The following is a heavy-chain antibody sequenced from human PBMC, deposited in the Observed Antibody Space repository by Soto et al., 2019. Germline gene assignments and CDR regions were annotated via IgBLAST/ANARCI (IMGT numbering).Heavy chain of an antibody. CDR1: GDSTRRGNYY. V-gene: IGHV4-30-4*08. CDR3: AIVTYYPATGGSPPLAY. CDR2: IYYSGST. D-gene: IGHD3-22*01. J-gene: IGHJ4*02. Sequence: SETLSLTFTVSGDSTRRGNYYWSWIRQFPENDLEWIGYIYYSGSTNYTPSLKSHVSISVDTSKNQFSLKLRSVTAADTAVYYCAIVTYYPATGGSPPLAYWGQAPLVT.